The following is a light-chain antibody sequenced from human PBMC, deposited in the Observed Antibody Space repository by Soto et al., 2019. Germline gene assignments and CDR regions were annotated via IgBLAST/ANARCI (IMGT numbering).Light chain of an antibody. CDR2: DTS. CDR3: QQYGTSPWT. Sequence: EIVFTQSPGTMSLSPGERATLSCRASQSVSSSYLAWYQQTPGQAPRLLVYDTSYRATGVPDRFSGSGSGTDFTLTISRLEPEDSAVYYCQQYGTSPWTFGQGTKVDIK. CDR1: QSVSSSY. V-gene: IGKV3-20*01. J-gene: IGKJ1*01.